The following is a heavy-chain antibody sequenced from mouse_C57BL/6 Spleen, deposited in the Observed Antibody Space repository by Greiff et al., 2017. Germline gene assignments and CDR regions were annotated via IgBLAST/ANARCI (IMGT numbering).Heavy chain of an antibody. D-gene: IGHD1-1*01. V-gene: IGHV1-55*01. CDR3: ARRNGSSWAMDY. CDR2: IYPGSGST. CDR1: GYTFTSYW. J-gene: IGHJ4*01. Sequence: QVQLQQPGAELVKPGASVKMSCKASGYTFTSYWITWVKQRPGQGLEWIGDIYPGSGSTNYNEKFKSKATLTVDTSSSTAYMQLSSLTSEDSAVYDCARRNGSSWAMDYWGQGTSVTVSS.